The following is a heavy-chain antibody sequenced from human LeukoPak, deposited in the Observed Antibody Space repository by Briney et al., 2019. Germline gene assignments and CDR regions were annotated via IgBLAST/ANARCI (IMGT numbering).Heavy chain of an antibody. V-gene: IGHV3-74*03. CDR1: GFIFSNYW. CDR3: AREAYGSGKRYFDY. D-gene: IGHD3-10*01. J-gene: IGHJ4*02. Sequence: SGGSLRLSCAASGFIFSNYWMHWVRQVLGKGLLWVSRIDSDENGGSGTMYADSVKGRFTISRDNAMNTLYLHMNSLRVEDTAVFYCAREAYGSGKRYFDYWGQGTLVTVSS. CDR2: IDSDENGGSGT.